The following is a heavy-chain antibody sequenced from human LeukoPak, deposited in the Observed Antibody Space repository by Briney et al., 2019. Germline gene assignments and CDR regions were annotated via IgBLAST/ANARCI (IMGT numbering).Heavy chain of an antibody. CDR2: INHSGST. CDR1: GGSFSGYY. D-gene: IGHD2-2*01. V-gene: IGHV4-34*01. J-gene: IGHJ3*02. Sequence: SETLSLTCAVYGGSFSGYYWSWIRQPPGKGLEWIGEINHSGSTNYNPSLKSRVTISVDTSKNQFSLKLSSVTAADTAVYYCARKARAYCSSTSCLGDAFDIWGQGTMVTASS. CDR3: ARKARAYCSSTSCLGDAFDI.